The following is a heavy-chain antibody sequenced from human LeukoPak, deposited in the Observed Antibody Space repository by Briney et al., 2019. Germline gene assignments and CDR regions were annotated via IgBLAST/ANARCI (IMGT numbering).Heavy chain of an antibody. V-gene: IGHV4-39*01. CDR2: IYYSGST. J-gene: IGHJ5*02. CDR3: ARRAYCGGDCYLGHWFDP. Sequence: SETLSLTXTVSGGSISSSSYYWGWIRQPPGKGLEWIGSIYYSGSTYYNPSLKSRVTISVDTSKNQFSLKLSSVTAADTAVYYCARRAYCGGDCYLGHWFDPWGQGTLVTVSS. D-gene: IGHD2-21*01. CDR1: GGSISSSSYY.